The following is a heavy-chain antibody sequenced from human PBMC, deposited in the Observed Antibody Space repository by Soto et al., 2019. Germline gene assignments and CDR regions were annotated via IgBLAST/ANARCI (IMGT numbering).Heavy chain of an antibody. V-gene: IGHV1-2*02. CDR3: ARDERFLEWLLTPDYGMDV. CDR2: INPNSGGT. D-gene: IGHD3-3*01. Sequence: ASVKVSCKASGYTFTGYYMHWVRQAPGQGLEWMGWINPNSGGTNYAQKFQGRVTMTRDTSISTAYMELSRLRSDDTAVYYCARDERFLEWLLTPDYGMDVWGQGTTVTVSS. CDR1: GYTFTGYY. J-gene: IGHJ6*02.